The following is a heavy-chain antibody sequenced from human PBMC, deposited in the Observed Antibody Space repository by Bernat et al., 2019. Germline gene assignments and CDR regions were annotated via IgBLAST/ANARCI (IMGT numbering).Heavy chain of an antibody. D-gene: IGHD3-16*01. CDR2: IWHDGSNE. CDR1: GFTFSDNG. V-gene: IGHV3-33*01. Sequence: QVQLVESGGGVVQPGRSLRLSCAASGFTFSDNGMHWVRQAPGKGLEWVAVIWHDGSNENYAESVKGRFTISRDNSESTLYLQMNSLRAEDSALYYCAREHSGGSTRGFDYWGQGTLVTVSS. CDR3: AREHSGGSTRGFDY. J-gene: IGHJ4*02.